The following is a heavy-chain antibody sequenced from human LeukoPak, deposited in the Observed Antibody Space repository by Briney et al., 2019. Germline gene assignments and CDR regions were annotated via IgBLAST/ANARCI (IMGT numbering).Heavy chain of an antibody. CDR3: ARGPDTAMVHFDY. D-gene: IGHD5-18*01. Sequence: SSETLSLTCTVSGGSISRGDYYWSWIRQPPGKGLEWIGYIYYSGSTYYNPSLKSRVTISVGTSKNQFSLKLSSVTAADTAVYYCARGPDTAMVHFDYWGQGTLVTVSS. CDR2: IYYSGST. J-gene: IGHJ4*02. V-gene: IGHV4-30-4*08. CDR1: GGSISRGDYY.